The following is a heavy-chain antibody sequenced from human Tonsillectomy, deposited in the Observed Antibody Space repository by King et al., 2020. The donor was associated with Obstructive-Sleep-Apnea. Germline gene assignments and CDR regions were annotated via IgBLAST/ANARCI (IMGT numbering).Heavy chain of an antibody. CDR1: GYTFNTYA. D-gene: IGHD3-22*01. Sequence: QLVQSGAEVKKPGASVKVSCKASGYTFNTYAITWVRQAPGQGLEWMGWISAYNGKTNYAQKLQGRVTLTTDTSTSTAYMDLRSLRSYDKSMYYCARSSGTSSGYYHDFWGQGTLVTVSS. V-gene: IGHV1-18*01. CDR2: ISAYNGKT. J-gene: IGHJ4*02. CDR3: ARSSGTSSGYYHDF.